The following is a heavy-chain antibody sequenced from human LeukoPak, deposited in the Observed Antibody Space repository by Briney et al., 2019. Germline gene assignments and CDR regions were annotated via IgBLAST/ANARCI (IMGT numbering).Heavy chain of an antibody. CDR3: ARVTIWSGYYDY. Sequence: PSQTLSLTCTVSGGSISSGDYYWSWIRHPPGKGLEWIGYIYYSGSTYYNPSLKSRVTISVDTSKNQFSLKLSSVTAADTAVYYCARVTIWSGYYDYWGQGTLVTVSS. D-gene: IGHD3-3*01. J-gene: IGHJ4*02. V-gene: IGHV4-30-4*08. CDR2: IYYSGST. CDR1: GGSISSGDYY.